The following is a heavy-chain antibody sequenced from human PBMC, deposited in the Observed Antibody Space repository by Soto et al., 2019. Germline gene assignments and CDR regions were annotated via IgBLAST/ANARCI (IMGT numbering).Heavy chain of an antibody. V-gene: IGHV4-4*07. Sequence: SETLSLTCTVSGASISAYAWSWIRQPAGKGLEWIGRLYSSGNTNYNPSFKSRLTMSADTSKNQFSLKLSSVTAADTAVYYCARGKYSSGWYVVDYWGQGTLVTAPQ. CDR3: ARGKYSSGWYVVDY. CDR2: LYSSGNT. CDR1: GASISAYA. J-gene: IGHJ4*02. D-gene: IGHD6-19*01.